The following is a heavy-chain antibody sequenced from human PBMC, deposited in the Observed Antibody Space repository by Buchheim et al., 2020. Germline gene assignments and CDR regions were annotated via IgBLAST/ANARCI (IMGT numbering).Heavy chain of an antibody. CDR1: GFTFSGSA. CDR3: SAVAVAGTVPTGVGLGY. J-gene: IGHJ4*02. CDR2: IRSKANSYAT. D-gene: IGHD6-19*01. Sequence: EAQLVESGGGLVQPGGSLKLSCAASGFTFSGSAMHWVRQASGKGLEWVGRIRSKANSYATAYAASVKGRFPISRDDSKNTAYLQMNSLKTEDTAVYYCSAVAVAGTVPTGVGLGYWGQGTL. V-gene: IGHV3-73*01.